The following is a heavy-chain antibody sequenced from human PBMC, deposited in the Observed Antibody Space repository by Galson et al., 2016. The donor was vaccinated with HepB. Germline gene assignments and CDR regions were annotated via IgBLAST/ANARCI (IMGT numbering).Heavy chain of an antibody. CDR2: THHSGST. Sequence: TLSLTCTVSGGSISSGGYYWSWLRQHPGKGLEWIGYTHHSGSTYYSPSLKSRLAISVDTSKNQFSLNLSSVTAADTALYYCARAPAGNHFTDAFDIWGQGAVVTVSS. D-gene: IGHD1-14*01. J-gene: IGHJ3*02. CDR3: ARAPAGNHFTDAFDI. V-gene: IGHV4-31*03. CDR1: GGSISSGGYY.